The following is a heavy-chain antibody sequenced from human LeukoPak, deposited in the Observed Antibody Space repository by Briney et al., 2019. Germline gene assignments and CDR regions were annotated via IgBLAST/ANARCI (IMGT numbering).Heavy chain of an antibody. CDR2: IYSGGST. J-gene: IGHJ6*02. V-gene: IGHV3-53*01. D-gene: IGHD1-7*01. CDR3: ARVLELRGYYYYGMDV. CDR1: GFTVSSNY. Sequence: GGSLRLSCAASGFTVSSNYMSWVRQAPGKGLEWVSVIYSGGSTYYADSVKGRFTISRDNSKNTLYLQMNSLRAEDTAVYYCARVLELRGYYYYGMDVWGQGTTVTVSS.